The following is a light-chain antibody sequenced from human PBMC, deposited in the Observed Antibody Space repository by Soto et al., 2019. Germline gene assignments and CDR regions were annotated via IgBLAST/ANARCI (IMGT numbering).Light chain of an antibody. J-gene: IGKJ1*01. CDR3: QQYGRP. CDR1: QDVSRS. V-gene: IGKV1-9*01. CDR2: AAS. Sequence: DIQMTQSPSTLSASVGARVTITCRASQDVSRSLGWYQQKPGKAPKLLISAASTLHSGVPSTFSGSGSGTDFTLTISRLEPEDFAVYYCQQYGRPFGQGTKVDIK.